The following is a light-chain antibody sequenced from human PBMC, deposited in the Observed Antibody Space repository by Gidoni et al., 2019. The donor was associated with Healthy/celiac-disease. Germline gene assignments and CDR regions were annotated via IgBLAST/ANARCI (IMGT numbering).Light chain of an antibody. Sequence: QSVLTQPTSASGTPGQRVNISCSGSSSNIGSNYVYWYQQLPGTAPKLLIYRNNQRPSGVPDRFSGSKSGTSASLAISGLRSEDEADYYCAAWDDSLRGVFGGGTKLTVL. CDR1: SSNIGSNY. CDR3: AAWDDSLRGV. CDR2: RNN. V-gene: IGLV1-47*01. J-gene: IGLJ2*01.